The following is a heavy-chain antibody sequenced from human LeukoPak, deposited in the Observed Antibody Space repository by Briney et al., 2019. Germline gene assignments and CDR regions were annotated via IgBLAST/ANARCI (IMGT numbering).Heavy chain of an antibody. V-gene: IGHV3-23*01. CDR2: ISDSGGNT. D-gene: IGHD6-19*01. J-gene: IGHJ6*02. Sequence: GGSLRLSCAASGFTFRTYAMSWVRQAPGKALEWVSGISDSGGNTYYAGSVRGRFTISRDNSRNTVYLQMYSLGAEDTAVYYCAGAVTGHYYGMDAWGQGTTVTVSS. CDR3: AGAVTGHYYGMDA. CDR1: GFTFRTYA.